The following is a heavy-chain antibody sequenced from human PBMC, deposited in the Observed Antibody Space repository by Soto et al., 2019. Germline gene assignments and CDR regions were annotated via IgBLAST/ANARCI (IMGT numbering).Heavy chain of an antibody. Sequence: QVPLVQSGPEVRKPGASVSLSCAPSGYTFNQSYIHWVRQAPGQGLEWMGIINLRGGTTEYAHKFRGRVTVTGDTSTRTAYMELSSLRSEDTAVYFCARGPDDSDVPRWDHWGQGTLITVSS. CDR3: ARGPDDSDVPRWDH. V-gene: IGHV1-46*02. J-gene: IGHJ4*02. CDR1: GYTFNQSY. CDR2: INLRGGTT. D-gene: IGHD4-17*01.